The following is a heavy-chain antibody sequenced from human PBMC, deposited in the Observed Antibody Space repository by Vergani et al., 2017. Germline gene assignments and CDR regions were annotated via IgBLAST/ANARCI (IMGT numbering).Heavy chain of an antibody. CDR3: ARVGYYDSSGKEAFDI. CDR1: GASINNDFYY. CDR2: IYVSGIT. J-gene: IGHJ3*02. V-gene: IGHV4-61*02. D-gene: IGHD3-22*01. Sequence: QVQLQESGPGLVKPSQTLSLTCTVSGASINNDFYYWHWIRQPAGKGLEWIGRIYVSGITDYNSSLQSRVSMSVDTSKNQFSLTLTSVTAADTDVYYCARVGYYDSSGKEAFDIWGQGTMVTVSS.